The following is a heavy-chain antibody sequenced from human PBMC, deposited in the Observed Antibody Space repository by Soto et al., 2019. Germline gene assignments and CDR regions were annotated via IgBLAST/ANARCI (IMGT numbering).Heavy chain of an antibody. D-gene: IGHD3-22*01. V-gene: IGHV2-5*01. Sequence: TLSLTCSVSGFSLSTSGVGVGWIRQPPGKALEWLALIYWNDDKRYSPSLKSRLTITKDTSKNQVVLTMTNMDPVDTATYYCAHSPRAPTYYYDSSGQPFDPWGQGTLVTVSS. CDR1: GFSLSTSGVG. CDR2: IYWNDDK. J-gene: IGHJ5*02. CDR3: AHSPRAPTYYYDSSGQPFDP.